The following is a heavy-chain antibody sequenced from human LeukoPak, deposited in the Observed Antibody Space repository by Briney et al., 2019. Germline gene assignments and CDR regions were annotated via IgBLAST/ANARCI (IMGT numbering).Heavy chain of an antibody. CDR3: GRVLGSGNHFDY. D-gene: IGHD1-14*01. V-gene: IGHV3-74*01. CDR2: IKYDASST. Sequence: PGGSLRLSCADSGFTFSSHWMHWVRQAPGKGLVWVSRIKYDASSTSYADSVKGRFTISRDNAKNTLCLQMNSLRAEDTAVYYCGRVLGSGNHFDYWGQGTLVTVSS. J-gene: IGHJ4*02. CDR1: GFTFSSHW.